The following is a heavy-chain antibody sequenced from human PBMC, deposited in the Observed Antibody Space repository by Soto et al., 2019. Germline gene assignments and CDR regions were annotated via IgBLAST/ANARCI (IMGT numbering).Heavy chain of an antibody. D-gene: IGHD3-22*01. V-gene: IGHV3-33*01. CDR1: VFTFSIYG. CDR2: IWYDGSNK. CDR3: ARDRLRYYYDSSGYYPDY. J-gene: IGHJ4*02. Sequence: PWGSLRIACASSVFTFSIYGMHWVRQAPGRGLEWVAVIWYDGSNKYYADSVKGRFTISRDNSKNTLYLQMNSLRAEDTAAYYCARDRLRYYYDSSGYYPDYWGQGTLVTVSS.